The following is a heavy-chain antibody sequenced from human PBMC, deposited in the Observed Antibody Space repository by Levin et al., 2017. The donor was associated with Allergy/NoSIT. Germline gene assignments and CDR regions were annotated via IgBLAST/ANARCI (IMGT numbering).Heavy chain of an antibody. CDR3: AMDTRVFTRFDY. Sequence: KSSETLSLTCTVSGASISKTTYYWGWVRQPPGKGLEWIGTIDYAGSTYYNPSLKSRVTISVDTSRNQFSVRLNSVTAADTAVYYCAMDTRVFTRFDYWGPGTLASVSS. CDR1: GASISKTTYY. D-gene: IGHD5-18*01. J-gene: IGHJ4*02. V-gene: IGHV4-39*01. CDR2: IDYAGST.